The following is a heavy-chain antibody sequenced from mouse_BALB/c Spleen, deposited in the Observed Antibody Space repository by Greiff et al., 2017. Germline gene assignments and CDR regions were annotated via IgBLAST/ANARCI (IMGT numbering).Heavy chain of an antibody. D-gene: IGHD1-1*01. J-gene: IGHJ2*01. V-gene: IGHV5-6-3*01. CDR2: INSNGGST. CDR3: ARAFITTVVAPFDY. CDR1: GFTFSSYG. Sequence: EVNVVESGGGLVQPGGSLKLSCAASGFTFSSYGMSWVRQTPDKRLELVATINSNGGSTYYPDSVKGRFTISRDNAKNTLYLQMSSLKSEDTAMYYCARAFITTVVAPFDYWGQGTTLTVSS.